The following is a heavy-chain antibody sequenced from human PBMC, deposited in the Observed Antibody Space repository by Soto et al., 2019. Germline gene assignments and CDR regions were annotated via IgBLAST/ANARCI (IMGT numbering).Heavy chain of an antibody. CDR3: ARNPHDY. CDR2: ISYDGSNK. J-gene: IGHJ4*02. V-gene: IGHV3-30*03. Sequence: HPVGSLRLSCAASGFTFSSYGMHWVRQAPGKGLEWVAVISYDGSNKYYADSVKGRFTISRDNSKNTLYLQMNSLRAEDTAVYYCARNPHDYWGQGTLVTVSS. CDR1: GFTFSSYG.